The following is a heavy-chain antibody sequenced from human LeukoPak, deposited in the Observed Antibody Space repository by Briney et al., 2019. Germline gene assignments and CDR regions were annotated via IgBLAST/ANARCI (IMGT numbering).Heavy chain of an antibody. V-gene: IGHV3-66*01. CDR2: IYSGGST. J-gene: IGHJ3*02. D-gene: IGHD3-9*01. CDR3: ARGEYDILTGYSTDAFDI. CDR1: GFTFSNNA. Sequence: GESLRLSCAASGFTFSNNAMSWVRQAPGKGLEWVSVIYSGGSTYYADSVKGRFTISRDNSKNTLYLQMNSLRAEDTAVYYCARGEYDILTGYSTDAFDIWGQGTMVTVSS.